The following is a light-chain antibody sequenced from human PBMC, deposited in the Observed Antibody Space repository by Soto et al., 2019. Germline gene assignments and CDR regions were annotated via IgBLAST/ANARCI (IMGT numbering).Light chain of an antibody. V-gene: IGLV2-8*01. J-gene: IGLJ2*01. CDR3: SSYAGSDNFEV. CDR2: EVT. CDR1: RSDVGDYNY. Sequence: QSVLTQPPSASGSPGQSVTISCTGTRSDVGDYNYVSWYQQHPGKAPKLLIYEVTKRPSGVPDRFSGSKSANTASLTVSGFQAEDEADYYCSSYAGSDNFEVFGGGTKLTVL.